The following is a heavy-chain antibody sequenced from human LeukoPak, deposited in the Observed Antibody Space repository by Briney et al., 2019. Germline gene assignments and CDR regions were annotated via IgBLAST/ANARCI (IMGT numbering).Heavy chain of an antibody. J-gene: IGHJ4*02. Sequence: SETLSLTCAVYGGSFSGYYWSWIRQPPGKGLEWIGEINHSGSTNCNPSLKSRVTISVDTSKNQFSLKLSSVTAADTAVYYCARGPRGVMALDYWGQGTLVTVSS. CDR3: ARGPRGVMALDY. CDR1: GGSFSGYY. D-gene: IGHD3-10*01. V-gene: IGHV4-34*01. CDR2: INHSGST.